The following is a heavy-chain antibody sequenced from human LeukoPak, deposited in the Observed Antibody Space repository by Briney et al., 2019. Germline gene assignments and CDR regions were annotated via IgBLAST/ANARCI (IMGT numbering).Heavy chain of an antibody. CDR3: TSEHGDFP. Sequence: GGSLRLSCAASGFTFSNAWMSWVRQAPGKGLEWVGRIKSKTDGGSTDYAAPGKVRFTNSRDDSKNTLYLQMNSLKTEDTALHYCTSEHGDFPWGQGTLVTVSS. D-gene: IGHD4-17*01. CDR2: IKSKTDGGST. V-gene: IGHV3-15*01. CDR1: GFTFSNAW. J-gene: IGHJ5*02.